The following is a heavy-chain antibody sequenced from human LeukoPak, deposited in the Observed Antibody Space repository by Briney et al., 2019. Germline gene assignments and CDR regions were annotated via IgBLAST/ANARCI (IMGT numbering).Heavy chain of an antibody. D-gene: IGHD2-2*01. V-gene: IGHV4-4*07. CDR2: IYTSGST. Sequence: SETLSLTCTVSGGSISSYYWSWIRQPAGKGLEWIGRIYTSGSTNYNPSLKSRVTISVDTSKNQFSLKLSSVTAADTAVYYCARGGTTYCSSTSCLGGTFDYWGQGTLVTVSS. CDR1: GGSISSYY. CDR3: ARGGTTYCSSTSCLGGTFDY. J-gene: IGHJ4*02.